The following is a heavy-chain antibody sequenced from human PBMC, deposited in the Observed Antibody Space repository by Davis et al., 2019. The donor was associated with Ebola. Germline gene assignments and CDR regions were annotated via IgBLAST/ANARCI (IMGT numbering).Heavy chain of an antibody. Sequence: GESLKISCAASGFTFSSYAMSWVRQAPGKGLVRVSRINTDESSTNYADSVQGRFTISRDNAKNTLYLQMNSLRTEDTAVYYCTRGGAWGASNGMDVWGKGTTVTVSS. CDR1: GFTFSSYA. D-gene: IGHD3-16*01. J-gene: IGHJ6*04. CDR3: TRGGAWGASNGMDV. CDR2: INTDESST. V-gene: IGHV3-74*01.